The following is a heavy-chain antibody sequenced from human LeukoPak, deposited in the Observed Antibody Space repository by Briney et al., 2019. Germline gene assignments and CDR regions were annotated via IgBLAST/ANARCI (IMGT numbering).Heavy chain of an antibody. J-gene: IGHJ4*02. D-gene: IGHD5-24*01. Sequence: GGSLRLSCAASGFTFSNYNMNWVRQAPGKGLEWVSSISSSSSYIYYADSVKGRFTISRDNAKNSLYLQMNSLRAEDTAVYYCAKDDGWVQYANWGQGTLVTVSS. CDR2: ISSSSSYI. CDR3: AKDDGWVQYAN. CDR1: GFTFSNYN. V-gene: IGHV3-21*04.